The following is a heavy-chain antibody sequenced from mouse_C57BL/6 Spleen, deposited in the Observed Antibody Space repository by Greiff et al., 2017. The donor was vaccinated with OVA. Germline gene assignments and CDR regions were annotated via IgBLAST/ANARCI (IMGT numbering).Heavy chain of an antibody. D-gene: IGHD1-1*01. V-gene: IGHV5-4*01. CDR1: GFTFSSYA. CDR2: ISDGGSYT. Sequence: EVQGVESGGGLVKPGGSLKLSCAASGFTFSSYAMSWVRQTPEKRLEWVATISDGGSYTYYPDNVKGRFTISRDNAKNNLYLQMSHLKSEDTAMYYCATFYYGSSYEYFDVWGTGTTVTVSS. CDR3: ATFYYGSSYEYFDV. J-gene: IGHJ1*03.